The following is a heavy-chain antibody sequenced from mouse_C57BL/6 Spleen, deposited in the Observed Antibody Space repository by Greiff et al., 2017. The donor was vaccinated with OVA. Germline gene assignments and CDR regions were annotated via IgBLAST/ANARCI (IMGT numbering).Heavy chain of an antibody. CDR2: ISYDGSN. Sequence: ESGPGLVKPSQSLSLTCSVTGYSITSGSYWNWIRQFPGNKLGWMGFISYDGSNTFHPSLTNRISITGDPSKNQFFLKMNSETTVDTATYECARGGAYWGQGTLVTVSA. V-gene: IGHV3-6*01. J-gene: IGHJ3*01. CDR3: ARGGAY. CDR1: GYSITSGSY.